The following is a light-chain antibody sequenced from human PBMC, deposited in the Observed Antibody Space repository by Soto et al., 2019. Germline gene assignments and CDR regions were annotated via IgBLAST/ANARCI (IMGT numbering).Light chain of an antibody. J-gene: IGKJ5*01. CDR3: QQSYSTPPIT. Sequence: DVPMTQSPSSLSASVGDRVTITCRASQSISTYVNWYQQKPGIAPKLLIYAASSLQSGVPSRFSGSGSGTDFTLTISSLQPEDSAIYYCQQSYSTPPITFGQGTRLEIK. CDR2: AAS. CDR1: QSISTY. V-gene: IGKV1-39*01.